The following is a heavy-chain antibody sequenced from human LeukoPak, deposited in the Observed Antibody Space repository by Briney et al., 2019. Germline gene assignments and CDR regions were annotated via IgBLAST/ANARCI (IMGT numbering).Heavy chain of an antibody. V-gene: IGHV4-38-2*02. J-gene: IGHJ4*02. Sequence: SETLSLTCTVSGYSISSGYYWGWIRQPPGKGLEWIGSIYHCGSTYYNPSLKSRVTISVDTSKNQFSLKLSSVTAADTAVYYCARYYTSGSFDYWGQGTLVTVSS. CDR2: IYHCGST. CDR3: ARYYTSGSFDY. D-gene: IGHD3-10*01. CDR1: GYSISSGYY.